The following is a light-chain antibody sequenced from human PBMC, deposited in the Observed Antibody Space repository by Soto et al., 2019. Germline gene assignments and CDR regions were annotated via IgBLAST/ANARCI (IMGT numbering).Light chain of an antibody. CDR3: SSYTSSSTVV. CDR2: EVS. CDR1: SSDVGGYNY. V-gene: IGLV2-14*01. J-gene: IGLJ2*01. Sequence: QSALTQPASVSGSPGQSITISCTGTSSDVGGYNYVSWYQQHPGKAPKLMICEVSKRPSGVSNRFSGSKSGNTASLTISGLQAEDEADYYCSSYTSSSTVVFGGGTKLTVL.